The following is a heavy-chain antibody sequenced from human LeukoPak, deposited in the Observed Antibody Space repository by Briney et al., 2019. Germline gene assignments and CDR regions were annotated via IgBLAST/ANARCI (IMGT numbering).Heavy chain of an antibody. CDR3: ARDEAFDI. V-gene: IGHV3-53*01. Sequence: GGSLRLSCAASGXSVSTNYMSWVRQAPGKGLEWVSVIYSGGYTYYADSVKGRFTISRDNSKNTMYLHMNSLRAEDTAIYYCARDEAFDIWGQGTMVTVSS. CDR1: GXSVSTNY. J-gene: IGHJ3*02. CDR2: IYSGGYT.